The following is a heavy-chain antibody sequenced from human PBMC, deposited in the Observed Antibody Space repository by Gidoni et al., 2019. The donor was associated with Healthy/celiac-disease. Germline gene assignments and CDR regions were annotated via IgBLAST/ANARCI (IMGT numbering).Heavy chain of an antibody. CDR2: INHRGST. CDR1: GGSLSGYY. D-gene: IGHD3-3*01. CDR3: ARARANFWSGHYGMDV. Sequence: QVQLQQWGAGLLKPSETLSLTCAVYGGSLSGYYWSWIRQHPGKGLEWIGEINHRGSTNYNPSLKSRVTISVDTSKNQFSLKLSSVTAADTAVYYCARARANFWSGHYGMDVWGQGTTVTVSS. J-gene: IGHJ6*02. V-gene: IGHV4-34*01.